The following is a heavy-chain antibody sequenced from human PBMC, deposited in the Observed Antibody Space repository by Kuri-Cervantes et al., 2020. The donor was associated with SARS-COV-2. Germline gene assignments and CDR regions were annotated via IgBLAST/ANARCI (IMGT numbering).Heavy chain of an antibody. Sequence: SVKVSCKASGYTFTSYAISWVRQAPGQGLEWMGGIIPILGIANYAQKFQGRVTITADKSTSTAYMELSSLRSDDTAVYYCARDLGGKIAVAFYYYGMDVWGQGTTVTVSS. CDR1: GYTFTSYA. CDR2: IIPILGIA. D-gene: IGHD6-19*01. J-gene: IGHJ6*02. CDR3: ARDLGGKIAVAFYYYGMDV. V-gene: IGHV1-69*10.